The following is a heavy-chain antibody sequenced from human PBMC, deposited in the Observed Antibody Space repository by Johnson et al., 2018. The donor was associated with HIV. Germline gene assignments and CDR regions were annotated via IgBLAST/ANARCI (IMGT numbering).Heavy chain of an antibody. J-gene: IGHJ3*02. D-gene: IGHD6-6*01. V-gene: IGHV3-53*01. CDR3: ALSGSSVVVAFDI. CDR1: GFTFSSSY. CDR2: IYSDGST. Sequence: VQLVESGGGLIHPGGSLRLSCAASGFTFSSSYMTWFRQAPGKGLEWVSVIYSDGSTYYADSVKGRFTISRDNSKNTLYLQMNSLRAEDTAVYYCALSGSSVVVAFDIWGQGTMVTVSS.